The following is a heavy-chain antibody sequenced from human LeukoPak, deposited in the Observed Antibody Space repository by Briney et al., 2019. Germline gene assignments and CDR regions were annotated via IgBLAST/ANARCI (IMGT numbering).Heavy chain of an antibody. CDR3: ARESYFDWLLSDWYFDL. J-gene: IGHJ2*01. D-gene: IGHD3-9*01. V-gene: IGHV4-34*01. Sequence: SETLSLTCAVYGGSFSGYYWSWIRQPPGKGLEWIGEINHSGGTNYNPSLKSRVTISVDTSKNQFSLKLSSVTAADTAVYYCARESYFDWLLSDWYFDLWGRGTLVTVSS. CDR2: INHSGGT. CDR1: GGSFSGYY.